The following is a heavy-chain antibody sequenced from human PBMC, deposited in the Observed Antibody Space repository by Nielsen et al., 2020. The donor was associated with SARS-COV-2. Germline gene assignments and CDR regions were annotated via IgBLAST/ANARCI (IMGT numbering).Heavy chain of an antibody. D-gene: IGHD3-9*01. V-gene: IGHV1-3*04. Sequence: ASVKVSCKASGYIFTSYAVHWVRQAPGQRLEWIGWTKTGNGNIKSAWKFRGRVTLTRDTSASTAFMELRSLTSDDTAVYYCARVDTLDPSYSYYGMDVWGQGTTVTVSS. CDR3: ARVDTLDPSYSYYGMDV. CDR2: TKTGNGNI. CDR1: GYIFTSYA. J-gene: IGHJ6*02.